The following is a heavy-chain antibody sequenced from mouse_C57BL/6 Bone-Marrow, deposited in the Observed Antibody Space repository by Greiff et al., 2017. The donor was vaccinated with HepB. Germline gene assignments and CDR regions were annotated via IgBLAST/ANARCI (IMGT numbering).Heavy chain of an antibody. CDR1: GYTFTDHT. CDR2: IYPRDGST. CDR3: ASGDYDYDEGGGDFDY. Sequence: VQLQQSDAELVKPGASVKISCKVSGYTFTDHTIHWMKQRPEQGLEWIGYIYPRDGSTKYNEKFKGKATLTADKSSSTAYMQLNSLTSEDSAVYFCASGDYDYDEGGGDFDYLGQGTTLTVSS. J-gene: IGHJ2*01. D-gene: IGHD2-4*01. V-gene: IGHV1-78*01.